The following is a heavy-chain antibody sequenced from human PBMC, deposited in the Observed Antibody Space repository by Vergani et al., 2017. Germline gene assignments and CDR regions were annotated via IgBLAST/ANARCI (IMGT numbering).Heavy chain of an antibody. D-gene: IGHD6-19*01. CDR3: ARNPRYSSGWYRRNYGMDV. CDR2: ISYDGSNK. Sequence: QVQLVESGGGVVQPGRSLRLSCAASGFTFSSYGMHWVRQAPGKGLEWVAVISYDGSNKYYADSVKGRFTISRDNSKNTLYLQMNSLRAEDTAVYYCARNPRYSSGWYRRNYGMDVWGQGTTVTVSS. CDR1: GFTFSSYG. V-gene: IGHV3-30*03. J-gene: IGHJ6*02.